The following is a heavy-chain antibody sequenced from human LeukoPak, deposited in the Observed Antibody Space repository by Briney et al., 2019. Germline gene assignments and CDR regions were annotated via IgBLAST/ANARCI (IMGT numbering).Heavy chain of an antibody. CDR1: GYTFTGHY. CDR3: AREGVIGDGYNFFDY. CDR2: INPHSGGT. Sequence: ASVKVSCKASGYTFTGHYIHWVRQAPGQGLEWMGWINPHSGGTNSEQNFQGRVTMSRDTSISTVYMELSRLRSDDTALYYCAREGVIGDGYNFFDYWGQGTLVTVSS. D-gene: IGHD5-24*01. J-gene: IGHJ4*02. V-gene: IGHV1-2*02.